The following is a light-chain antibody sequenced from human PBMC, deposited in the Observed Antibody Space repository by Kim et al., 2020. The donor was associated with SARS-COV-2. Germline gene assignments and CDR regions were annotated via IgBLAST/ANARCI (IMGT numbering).Light chain of an antibody. Sequence: SYELTQPPSVSVSPGQTASITCSGDKLGDKYACWYQQKPGQSPVLVIYQDSKRPSGIPERSSGSNSGNTATLTISGTQAMDEADYYCQVWDSSTVVFGGG. CDR2: QDS. J-gene: IGLJ2*01. CDR3: QVWDSSTVV. CDR1: KLGDKY. V-gene: IGLV3-1*01.